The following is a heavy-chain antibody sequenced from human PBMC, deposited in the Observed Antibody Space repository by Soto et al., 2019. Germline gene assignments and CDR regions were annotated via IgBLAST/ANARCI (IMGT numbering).Heavy chain of an antibody. CDR1: GFILSNYT. CDR3: ARDCSGGSCYPGMDV. CDR2: ISGSSTYI. J-gene: IGHJ6*02. V-gene: IGHV3-21*06. Sequence: EVQLVESGGGLVKPGGSLRLSCAGSGFILSNYTMNWVRQAPGKGLEWVSSISGSSTYIYYADSVKGRFTISRDNAKNSLYLQMNSLRVEDTAVYFCARDCSGGSCYPGMDVWGQGTTVTVSS. D-gene: IGHD2-15*01.